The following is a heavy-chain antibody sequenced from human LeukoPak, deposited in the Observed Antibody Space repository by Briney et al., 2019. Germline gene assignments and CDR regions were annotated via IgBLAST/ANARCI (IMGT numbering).Heavy chain of an antibody. J-gene: IGHJ1*01. CDR2: IGSTGGST. CDR1: GFTFSSYA. D-gene: IGHD6-13*01. V-gene: IGHV3-64D*09. Sequence: GGALRLSCSASGFTFSSYAMYWVRRAPGKGLDYVSTIGSTGGSTDYADSVKGRFTISRDNSKNTLYLQMSSLRVEDTAVYYCANTAATVWGQGTLVTVSS. CDR3: ANTAATV.